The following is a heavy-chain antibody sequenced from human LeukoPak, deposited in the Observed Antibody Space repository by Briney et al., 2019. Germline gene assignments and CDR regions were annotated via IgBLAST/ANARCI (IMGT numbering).Heavy chain of an antibody. CDR3: AREHTPYGSGCTAAY. Sequence: GGSLRLSCAASVFTLSRYWMNWVRQAPGTGLEWVSYVSRSSSSIYYADSVKGRFIISRDNAKNSLYLQMNSLRAEDTAVYYCAREHTPYGSGCTAAYWGQGTLVTVSS. CDR1: VFTLSRYW. V-gene: IGHV3-48*01. CDR2: VSRSSSSI. J-gene: IGHJ4*02. D-gene: IGHD6-19*01.